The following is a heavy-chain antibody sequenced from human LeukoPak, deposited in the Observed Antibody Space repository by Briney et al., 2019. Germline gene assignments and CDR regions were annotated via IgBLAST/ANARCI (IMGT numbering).Heavy chain of an antibody. J-gene: IGHJ4*02. D-gene: IGHD3-22*01. CDR1: GFTFSDYY. CDR3: ARDSPYYYDSSGPRDY. CDR2: ISSSGSTI. V-gene: IGHV3-11*04. Sequence: GGSLRLSCAASGFTFSDYYMSWIRQAPGKGLEWVSYISSSGSTIYYADSMKGRFTISRDNAKNSLYLQMNSLRAEDTAVYYCARDSPYYYDSSGPRDYWGQGTLVTVSS.